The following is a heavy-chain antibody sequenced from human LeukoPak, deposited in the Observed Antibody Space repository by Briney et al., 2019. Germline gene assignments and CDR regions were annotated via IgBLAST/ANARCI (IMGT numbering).Heavy chain of an antibody. J-gene: IGHJ6*03. D-gene: IGHD6-13*01. CDR3: AKVSGYSSSWYRNYYYMDV. CDR1: GFTLSSYG. V-gene: IGHV3-33*06. Sequence: PGGSLRLSCAASGFTLSSYGMHWVRQAPGKGLEWVAVIWYDGSNKYYADSVKGRFTISRDNSKNTLYLQMNSLRAEDTAVYYCAKVSGYSSSWYRNYYYMDVWGKGTTVTVSS. CDR2: IWYDGSNK.